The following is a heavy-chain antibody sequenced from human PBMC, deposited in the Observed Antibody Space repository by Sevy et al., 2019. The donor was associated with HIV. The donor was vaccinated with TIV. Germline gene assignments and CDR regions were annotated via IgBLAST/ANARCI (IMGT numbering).Heavy chain of an antibody. Sequence: GGSLRLSCAASGLTFSNDNMNWVRLAPGKGLEWVSCLSSESGYIYYADSVKGRFSISRDNAKNSLYLQMNSLRAEETAVYYCARDGKVPVPGLYYFDYWGHGTLVTVSS. CDR1: GLTFSNDN. V-gene: IGHV3-21*01. D-gene: IGHD6-19*01. CDR2: LSSESGYI. J-gene: IGHJ4*01. CDR3: ARDGKVPVPGLYYFDY.